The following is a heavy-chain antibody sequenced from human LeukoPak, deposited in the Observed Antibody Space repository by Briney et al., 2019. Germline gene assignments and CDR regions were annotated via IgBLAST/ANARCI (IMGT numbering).Heavy chain of an antibody. CDR1: GFTLSSYG. V-gene: IGHV3-30*18. CDR3: AKGTYYYGSTESTGSWYFDL. J-gene: IGHJ2*01. CDR2: ISYDGSNK. Sequence: GGSLRLSCAASGFTLSSYGMHWVRQAPGKGLEWVAVISYDGSNKYYADSVKGRFTISRDNSKNTLYLQMNSLRAEDTAVYYCAKGTYYYGSTESTGSWYFDLWGRGTLVTVSS. D-gene: IGHD3-10*01.